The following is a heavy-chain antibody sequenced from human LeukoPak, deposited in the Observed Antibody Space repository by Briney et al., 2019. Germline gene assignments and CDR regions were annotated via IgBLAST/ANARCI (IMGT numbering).Heavy chain of an antibody. CDR2: IKQDGSEK. CDR1: GFTFSSYW. V-gene: IGHV3-7*01. D-gene: IGHD3-22*01. Sequence: GGSLRLSCAASGFTFSSYWMSWVRQAPGKGLEWVANIKQDGSEKYYVDSVKGRFTISRDNAKNSLYLQMNSLRAEDTAVYYCARAEYYYCSSGYPIDYWGQGTLVTVSS. J-gene: IGHJ4*02. CDR3: ARAEYYYCSSGYPIDY.